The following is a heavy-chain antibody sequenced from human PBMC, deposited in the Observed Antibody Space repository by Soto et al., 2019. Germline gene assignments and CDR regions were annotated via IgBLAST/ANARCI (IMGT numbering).Heavy chain of an antibody. V-gene: IGHV3-23*01. CDR2: ISGSGGST. J-gene: IGHJ3*02. Sequence: QPGGSPRLPCAASGVTFSSSAMGWARQTPGKGLEWVSAISGSGGSTYYADSVKGRFTISRDNSKNTLYLQMNSLRAEDTAVYYFAKVTVRGFQLLPHDAFDIWGQGTMVTVSS. D-gene: IGHD2-2*01. CDR1: GVTFSSSA. CDR3: AKVTVRGFQLLPHDAFDI.